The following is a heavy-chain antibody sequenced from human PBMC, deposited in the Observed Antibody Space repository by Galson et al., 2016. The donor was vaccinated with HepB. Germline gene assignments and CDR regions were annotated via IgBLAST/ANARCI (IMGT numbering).Heavy chain of an antibody. Sequence: SETLSLTCAVYGGSLSGHYWSWIRQPPGKGLEWIGEINHGGSTNYNPSLKSRVSILVDTSKNQFSLKLTSVTAAGTAAYYCARVRMRDRGLGRYDYGMDVWGQGTTVTVSS. CDR1: GGSLSGHY. CDR3: ARVRMRDRGLGRYDYGMDV. D-gene: IGHD1-14*01. J-gene: IGHJ6*02. V-gene: IGHV4-34*01. CDR2: INHGGST.